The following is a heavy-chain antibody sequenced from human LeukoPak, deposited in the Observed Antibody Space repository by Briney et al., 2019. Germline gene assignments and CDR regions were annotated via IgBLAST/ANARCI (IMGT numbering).Heavy chain of an antibody. Sequence: SETLSLTCTVSGGSISSYYWSWIRQPPGKGLEWIGYIYYSGSTNYNPSLKSRVTISVDTSKNQFSLKLSSVTAADTAVYYCATTGDDAFDIWGQGTMATVSS. V-gene: IGHV4-59*01. J-gene: IGHJ3*02. D-gene: IGHD7-27*01. CDR3: ATTGDDAFDI. CDR2: IYYSGST. CDR1: GGSISSYY.